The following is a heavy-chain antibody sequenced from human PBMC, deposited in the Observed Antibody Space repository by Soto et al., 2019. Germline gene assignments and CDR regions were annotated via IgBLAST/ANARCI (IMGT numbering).Heavy chain of an antibody. J-gene: IGHJ6*03. CDR2: IIPILGIA. CDR3: ARDEDTATSYYYKDV. D-gene: IGHD5-18*01. CDR1: GGTFSSYT. V-gene: IGHV1-69*04. Sequence: ASVKVSCKASGGTFSSYTISWVRQAPGQGLEWMGRIIPILGIANYAQKFQGRVTITADKSTSTAYMELSSLRSEDTAVYYCARDEDTATSYYYKDVWGKGTTVTVSS.